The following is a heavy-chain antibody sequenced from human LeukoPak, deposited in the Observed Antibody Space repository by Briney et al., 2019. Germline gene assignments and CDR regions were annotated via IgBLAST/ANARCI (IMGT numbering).Heavy chain of an antibody. CDR1: GYTFTSYG. Sequence: GASVKVSCKASGYTFTSYGISWVRQAPGQGLEWMGWISAYNGNTNCAQKLQGRVTMTTDTSTSTAYMELRSLRSDDTAVYYCARGTEDTAMVTNYYYYMDVWGKGTTVTVSS. CDR2: ISAYNGNT. CDR3: ARGTEDTAMVTNYYYYMDV. J-gene: IGHJ6*03. V-gene: IGHV1-18*01. D-gene: IGHD5-18*01.